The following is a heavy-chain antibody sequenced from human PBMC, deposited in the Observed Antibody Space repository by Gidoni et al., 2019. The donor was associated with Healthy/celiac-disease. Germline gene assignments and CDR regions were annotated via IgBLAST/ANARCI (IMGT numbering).Heavy chain of an antibody. Sequence: VQLLESGGGLVPPGGSLSLSCSASGFTFSSYVMSWVRQAPGKGLEWVSAMRGSGDSTYYAESVKGRFTIARDNSKNTMYLQMNSLRAEDTAVYYCAKRGYSTRDYWGQGTLVTVSS. V-gene: IGHV3-23*01. J-gene: IGHJ4*02. CDR2: MRGSGDST. D-gene: IGHD2-15*01. CDR3: AKRGYSTRDY. CDR1: GFTFSSYV.